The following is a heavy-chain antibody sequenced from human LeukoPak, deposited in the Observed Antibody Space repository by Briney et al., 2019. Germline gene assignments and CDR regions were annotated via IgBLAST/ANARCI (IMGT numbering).Heavy chain of an antibody. Sequence: HPGGSLRLSCAASRFTFSSYAMNWVRQAPGKGLEWVSAISVSGGSTYYADSVKGRFTISRDNSKNTLYLQMNSLRAEDTAVYYCAKSRPSTLYSYGSSWYPIDYWGQGTLVTVSS. CDR3: AKSRPSTLYSYGSSWYPIDY. CDR2: ISVSGGST. V-gene: IGHV3-23*01. CDR1: RFTFSSYA. D-gene: IGHD5-18*01. J-gene: IGHJ4*02.